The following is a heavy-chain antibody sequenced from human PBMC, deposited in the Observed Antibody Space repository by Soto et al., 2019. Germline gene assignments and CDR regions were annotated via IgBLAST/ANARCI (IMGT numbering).Heavy chain of an antibody. V-gene: IGHV3-21*01. J-gene: IGHJ4*02. CDR1: GFTFSSYS. CDR2: ISSSGSTI. Sequence: EVQLVESGGGLVKPGGSLRLSCAASGFTFSSYSMNWVRQAPGKGLEWVSSISSSGSTIYYADSVKGRFTISRDNAKNSLYLQMNSLRAEDTAVYYCARTDRATYYYDSSGYFCYFDYWGQGTLVTVSS. CDR3: ARTDRATYYYDSSGYFCYFDY. D-gene: IGHD3-22*01.